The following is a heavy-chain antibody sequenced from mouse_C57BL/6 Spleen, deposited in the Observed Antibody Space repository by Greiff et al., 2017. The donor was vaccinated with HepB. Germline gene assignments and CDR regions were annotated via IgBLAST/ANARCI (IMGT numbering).Heavy chain of an antibody. CDR1: GFTFSSYA. Sequence: EVQLVESGGGLVKPGGSLKLSCAASGFTFSSYAMSWVRQTPEKRLEWVATISDGGSYTYYPDNVKGRFTISRDNAKNNLYLQMSHLKSEDTAMYYCARDSAIYYGNSGWFAYWGQGTLVTVSA. CDR2: ISDGGSYT. D-gene: IGHD2-1*01. V-gene: IGHV5-4*01. J-gene: IGHJ3*01. CDR3: ARDSAIYYGNSGWFAY.